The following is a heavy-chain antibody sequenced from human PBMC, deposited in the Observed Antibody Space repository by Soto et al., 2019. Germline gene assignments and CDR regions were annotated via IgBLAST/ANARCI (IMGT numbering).Heavy chain of an antibody. V-gene: IGHV3-21*04. CDR1: GFTFNNYG. Sequence: GGSLRLSCVVSGFTFNNYGINWVRQAPGKGLEWVSTVSKSDYTYYSDSVKGRFTISRDNAKNTVSLQMNTLRAEDTAVYYCAREDSIIIPAVSDFWGQGTLVTVSS. CDR3: AREDSIIIPAVSDF. J-gene: IGHJ4*02. CDR2: VSKSDYT. D-gene: IGHD2-2*01.